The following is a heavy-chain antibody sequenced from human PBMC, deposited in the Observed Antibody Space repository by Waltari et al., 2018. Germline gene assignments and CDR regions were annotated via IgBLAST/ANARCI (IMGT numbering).Heavy chain of an antibody. CDR2: YSGN. CDR1: GDSISSYY. Sequence: QVQLQESGPGLVKPSETLSLTCTVFGDSISSYYWSWIRQPPGKGLEWIGYSGNKYNPSLKSRVTMSLDTSQNQFSLKLSSVTTADTAVYYCARSYTVTTSPIAGYWGQGTLVTVSS. J-gene: IGHJ4*02. V-gene: IGHV4-59*01. CDR3: ARSYTVTTSPIAGY. D-gene: IGHD4-17*01.